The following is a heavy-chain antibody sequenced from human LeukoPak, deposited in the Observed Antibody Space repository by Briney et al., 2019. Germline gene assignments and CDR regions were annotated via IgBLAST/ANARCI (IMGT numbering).Heavy chain of an antibody. V-gene: IGHV1-69*05. Sequence: SVKVSCKASGGTFSSYAISWVQQAPGQGLEWMGGIIPIFGTANYAQKFQGRVTMTRDTSISTAYMELSGLRSDDTAVYYCAGGWEPYDYWFDPWGQGTLVTVSS. D-gene: IGHD5-12*01. CDR2: IIPIFGTA. CDR3: AGGWEPYDYWFDP. J-gene: IGHJ5*02. CDR1: GGTFSSYA.